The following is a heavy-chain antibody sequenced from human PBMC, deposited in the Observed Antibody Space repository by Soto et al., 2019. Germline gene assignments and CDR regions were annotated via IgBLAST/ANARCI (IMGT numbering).Heavy chain of an antibody. Sequence: SETLSLTCTVSDDFISSYYWNWIRQPAGKGLEWIGRVSTNGATNYNPSLESRVTMSVDTSKNQFSLKLTSVTAADTAVHFCARADDEIVTGSYAMDVWGEGTTDTVS. D-gene: IGHD3-9*01. V-gene: IGHV4-4*07. J-gene: IGHJ6*02. CDR2: VSTNGAT. CDR1: DDFISSYY. CDR3: ARADDEIVTGSYAMDV.